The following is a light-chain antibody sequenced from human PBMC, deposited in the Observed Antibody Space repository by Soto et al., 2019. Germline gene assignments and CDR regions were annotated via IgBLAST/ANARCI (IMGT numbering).Light chain of an antibody. CDR2: GAS. CDR1: QSVSSTV. Sequence: EIVMTQSPATLSMSLGERATLSCRASQSVSSTVAWYQQRPGQAPRLLIYGASSRATGIPDRFSGSGSGTDFTLTISRLEPEDFAVYYCQQYGSSPLTFGPGTKVDIK. CDR3: QQYGSSPLT. V-gene: IGKV3-20*01. J-gene: IGKJ3*01.